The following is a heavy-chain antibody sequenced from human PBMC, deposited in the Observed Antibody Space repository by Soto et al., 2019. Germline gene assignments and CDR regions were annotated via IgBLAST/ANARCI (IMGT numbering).Heavy chain of an antibody. CDR2: IYYSGST. CDR1: GGSISSYY. V-gene: IGHV4-59*01. J-gene: IGHJ6*03. D-gene: IGHD2-8*01. Sequence: QVQLQESGPGLVKPSETLSLTCTVSGGSISSYYWSWIRQPPGKGLEWIGYIYYSGSTNYNPSLKSRVTISVDTSKNQFSLKLSSVTAADTAVYYCARAKEGYCTNGVCWPTYYYYYYMDVWGKGTTVTVSS. CDR3: ARAKEGYCTNGVCWPTYYYYYYMDV.